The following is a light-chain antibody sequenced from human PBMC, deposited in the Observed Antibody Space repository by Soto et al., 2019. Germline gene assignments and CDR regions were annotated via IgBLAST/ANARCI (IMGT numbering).Light chain of an antibody. CDR3: QQYNTYPLT. CDR2: DAS. Sequence: DIQMTQSPSTLPASVGDRVTITCRARQSFSRWLAWYQQKPGKAPNLLIYDASSLQSGVPSRFSGSGAGTEFTLTISSLQPDDFATYYCQQYNTYPLTFGGGTKVDIK. J-gene: IGKJ4*01. V-gene: IGKV1-5*01. CDR1: QSFSRW.